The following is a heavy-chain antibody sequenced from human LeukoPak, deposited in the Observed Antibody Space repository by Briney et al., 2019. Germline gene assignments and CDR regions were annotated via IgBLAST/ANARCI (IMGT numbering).Heavy chain of an antibody. CDR3: ARDLSGSYDY. CDR2: INPNSGGT. D-gene: IGHD1-26*01. V-gene: IGHV1-2*02. CDR1: GYTFTGNY. Sequence: ASVKVSCKASGYTFTGNYIHWVRQAPGQGLEWMGLINPNSGGTNYAQKFQGRVNLTKDTSITTGYMELSSLRSDDTAVYYCARDLSGSYDYWGQGTLVTVSS. J-gene: IGHJ4*02.